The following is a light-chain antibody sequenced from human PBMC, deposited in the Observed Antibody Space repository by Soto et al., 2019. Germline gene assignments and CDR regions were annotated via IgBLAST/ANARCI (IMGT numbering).Light chain of an antibody. Sequence: ESVLTQSQATVSLSPGERASLSCSASQPVSSYLAWYQQKPGQTPRLLIYGASNRATGIPDRFSGSGSGTEFTLTISSLQPEDFAIYYCQQTFGKPLVTFGQGTRLEIK. CDR1: QPVSSY. CDR2: GAS. CDR3: QQTFGKPLVT. J-gene: IGKJ5*01. V-gene: IGKV3-11*01.